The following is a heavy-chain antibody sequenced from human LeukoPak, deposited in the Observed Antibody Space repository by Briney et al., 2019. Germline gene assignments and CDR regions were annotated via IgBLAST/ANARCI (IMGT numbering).Heavy chain of an antibody. D-gene: IGHD6-13*01. J-gene: IGHJ4*02. CDR2: INWNGGST. V-gene: IGHV3-20*04. CDR1: GFTFNDYG. Sequence: GGSLRLSCAASGFTFNDYGMSWVRQAPGKGLEWVSGINWNGGSTGYADSVKGRFTISRDNAKNSLYLQMNSLRAEDTALYYCARGTLKAAATDFDYWGQGTLVTVSS. CDR3: ARGTLKAAATDFDY.